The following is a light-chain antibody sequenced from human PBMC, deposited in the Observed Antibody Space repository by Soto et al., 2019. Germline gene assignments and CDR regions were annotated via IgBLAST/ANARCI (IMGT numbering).Light chain of an antibody. Sequence: EIVLTQSPGTLSLSPGERATLSCRASQSVSSSYLAWYQHKPGQAPRLLIYGASSRATGIPDRFSGSGSGTDFTLTISRLEPEDFAVYYCQQYVTSPWAFGQGTKVAIE. CDR1: QSVSSSY. J-gene: IGKJ1*01. V-gene: IGKV3-20*01. CDR3: QQYVTSPWA. CDR2: GAS.